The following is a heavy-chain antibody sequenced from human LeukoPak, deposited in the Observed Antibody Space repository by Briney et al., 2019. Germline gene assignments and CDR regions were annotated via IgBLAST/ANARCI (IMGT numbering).Heavy chain of an antibody. D-gene: IGHD1-7*01. J-gene: IGHJ5*02. CDR2: ISNSGSII. CDR3: ARDSYGITGTLGP. Sequence: PGGSLRLSCAASGFTLSDYYMSWIRQAPGKGLEGVSYISNSGSIIFYADPVKGRFTISRDNAKNSLYLQMNSLRAEDTAVYYCARDSYGITGTLGPWGQGTLVTVSS. V-gene: IGHV3-11*01. CDR1: GFTLSDYY.